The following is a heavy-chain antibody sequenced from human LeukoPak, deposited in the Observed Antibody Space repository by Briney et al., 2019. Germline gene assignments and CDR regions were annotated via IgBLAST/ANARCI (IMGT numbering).Heavy chain of an antibody. V-gene: IGHV4-39*02. CDR1: GSSISSSSYY. Sequence: SETLSLTCTVSGSSISSSSYYWGWIRQPPGKGLEWIGSIYYSGSTYYNPSLKSRVTISVDTSKNQFSLKLSSVTAADTAVYYCAREDSGWYSSVSYWGQGTLVTVSS. CDR3: AREDSGWYSSVSY. D-gene: IGHD6-19*01. CDR2: IYYSGST. J-gene: IGHJ4*02.